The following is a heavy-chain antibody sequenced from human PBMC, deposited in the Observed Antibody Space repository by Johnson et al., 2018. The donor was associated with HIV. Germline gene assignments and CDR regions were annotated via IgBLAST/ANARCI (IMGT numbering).Heavy chain of an antibody. V-gene: IGHV3-20*04. CDR1: GFTFDDYG. CDR2: ITWNGGRS. CDR3: ARVAVSTAAGGVPLDI. J-gene: IGHJ3*02. D-gene: IGHD2-2*01. Sequence: VQLVESGGVVVQPGGSLRLSCAASGFTFDDYGMNWVRQVPGKGLEWVSGITWNGGRSTYADSVKGRFTISRDNAKNMLYLQMTSLRAEDTAVYYCARVAVSTAAGGVPLDIWGPGTMVTVSA.